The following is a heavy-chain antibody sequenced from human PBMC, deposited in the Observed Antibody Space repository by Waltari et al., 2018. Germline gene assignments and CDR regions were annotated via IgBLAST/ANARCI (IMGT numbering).Heavy chain of an antibody. V-gene: IGHV1-2*02. CDR2: INPKNGET. CDR3: ARDPGPIVGAPDY. D-gene: IGHD1-26*01. Sequence: QVQLVQSGTEVKKPGASVKVSCQASGYSFTDYHLHWVRQTPGQGLEWLGWINPKNGETCYAQNFLGRVTMTRDTSINTVYMDLSGLRSDDTAVFYCARDPGPIVGAPDYWGQGTLVTVSS. J-gene: IGHJ4*02. CDR1: GYSFTDYH.